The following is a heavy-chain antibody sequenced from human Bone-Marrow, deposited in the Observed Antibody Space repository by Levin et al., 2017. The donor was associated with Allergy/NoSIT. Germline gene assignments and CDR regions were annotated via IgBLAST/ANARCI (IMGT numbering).Heavy chain of an antibody. D-gene: IGHD4-17*01. CDR1: GFPFGTYA. CDR3: AKALDNGDYIFDS. Sequence: PGGSLRLSCAASGFPFGTYAMSWVRQGPGKGLEWVATRRSSGGKTYYADAVRGRFTIARDNSKNTLFLQMNAPRADDTAVYYCAKALDNGDYIFDSWGQGTPVTVS. V-gene: IGHV3-23*01. CDR2: RRSSGGKT. J-gene: IGHJ4*02.